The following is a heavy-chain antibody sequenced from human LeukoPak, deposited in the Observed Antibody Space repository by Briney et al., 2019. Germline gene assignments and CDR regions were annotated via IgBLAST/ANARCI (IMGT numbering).Heavy chain of an antibody. Sequence: ASVKVSCKASGYTFTSYAMNWVRQSPGQGVEWMGWVNTNTGNPTYAXGFTGXFVFSLDTSVSTAYLQISSLKAEDTAVYYCAYGSGSYTRGRFDPWGQGTLVTVSS. CDR2: VNTNTGNP. D-gene: IGHD3-10*01. CDR1: GYTFTSYA. CDR3: AYGSGSYTRGRFDP. J-gene: IGHJ5*02. V-gene: IGHV7-4-1*02.